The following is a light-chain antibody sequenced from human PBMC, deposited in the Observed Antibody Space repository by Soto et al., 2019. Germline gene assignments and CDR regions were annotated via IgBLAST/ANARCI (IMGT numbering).Light chain of an antibody. CDR2: GAS. CDR3: QQYGSSVT. Sequence: EIGLTQSPGSLSFSPGERATLSSRASQSVSSNYLAWYQQKPGQAPRLLIYGASSRATGIPDRFSGSGSGTDFTLTISRLEPEDFAVYYCQQYGSSVTFGQGTKVDIK. J-gene: IGKJ1*01. CDR1: QSVSSNY. V-gene: IGKV3-20*01.